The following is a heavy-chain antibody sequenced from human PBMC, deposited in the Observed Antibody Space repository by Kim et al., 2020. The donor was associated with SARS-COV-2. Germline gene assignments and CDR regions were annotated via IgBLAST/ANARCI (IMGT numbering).Heavy chain of an antibody. J-gene: IGHJ6*02. CDR2: INPNSGGT. Sequence: ASVKVSCKASGYTFTGYYMHWVRQAPGQGLEWMGRINPNSGGTNYAQKFQGRVTMTRDTSISTAYMELSRLRSDDTAVYYCAREKCSSTSCYRAYYYGMDVWGQGTTVTVSS. V-gene: IGHV1-2*06. CDR3: AREKCSSTSCYRAYYYGMDV. CDR1: GYTFTGYY. D-gene: IGHD2-2*02.